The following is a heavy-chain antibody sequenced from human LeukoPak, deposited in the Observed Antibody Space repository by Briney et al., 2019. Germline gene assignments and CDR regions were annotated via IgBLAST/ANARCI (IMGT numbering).Heavy chain of an antibody. Sequence: SETLSLTCTVSGGSISSSSYYWGWIRQPPGKGLEWIGSIYYSGSTYYNPSLKSRVTISVDTSKNQFSLKLSSVTAADTAVYYCAREYCSSTSCPPSAFDIWGQGTMVTVSS. CDR2: IYYSGST. CDR3: AREYCSSTSCPPSAFDI. D-gene: IGHD2-2*01. CDR1: GGSISSSSYY. V-gene: IGHV4-39*07. J-gene: IGHJ3*02.